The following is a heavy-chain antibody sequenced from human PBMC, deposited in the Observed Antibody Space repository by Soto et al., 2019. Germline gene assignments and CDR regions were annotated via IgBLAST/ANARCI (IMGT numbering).Heavy chain of an antibody. CDR1: GYTFTSYY. CDR2: FNPGAGSA. Sequence: ASVKVSCKASGYTFTSYYVHWVRQAPGQGLEWMGVFNPGAGSASYAEEFQGRVTMTSDTSTSTVYMDLSSLQSEDTAVYYCARVLASSWYSASFDYWGQGTLVTVSS. CDR3: ARVLASSWYSASFDY. V-gene: IGHV1-46*01. J-gene: IGHJ4*02. D-gene: IGHD6-13*01.